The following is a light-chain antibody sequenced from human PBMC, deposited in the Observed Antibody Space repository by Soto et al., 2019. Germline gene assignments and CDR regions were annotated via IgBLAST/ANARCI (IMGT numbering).Light chain of an antibody. V-gene: IGKV3-15*01. CDR2: GAS. Sequence: EIVMTQSPATLSVSPGESATLSCRASQGVSTNFAWYQQKLGQPPRLLIYGASTRATGISARFSGSGSGTEFTLTISSLQSEDFALYYCQQYNIWPLTFGGGTQLEIK. J-gene: IGKJ4*01. CDR3: QQYNIWPLT. CDR1: QGVSTN.